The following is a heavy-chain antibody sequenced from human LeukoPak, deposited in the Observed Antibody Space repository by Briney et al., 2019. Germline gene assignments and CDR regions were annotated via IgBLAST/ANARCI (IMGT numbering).Heavy chain of an antibody. CDR2: ISCDGSNK. Sequence: PGGSLRLSCAASGFTFSSYAMHWVRQAPGKGLEWVAVISCDGSNKYYADSVKGRFTISRDNSKNTLYLQMNSLRAEDTAVYYCAREESIAAAGTPFYWGQGTLVTVSS. D-gene: IGHD6-13*01. J-gene: IGHJ4*02. CDR3: AREESIAAAGTPFY. V-gene: IGHV3-30*04. CDR1: GFTFSSYA.